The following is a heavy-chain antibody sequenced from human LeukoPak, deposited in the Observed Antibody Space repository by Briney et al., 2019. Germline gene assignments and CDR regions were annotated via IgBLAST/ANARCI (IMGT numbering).Heavy chain of an antibody. CDR3: ARGPGLLGLSYYYYYYMDV. CDR2: ISAYNGNT. Sequence: ASVKVSCKASGYTFTSYGISWVRQAPGQGLEWMGWISAYNGNTNYAQKLQGRVTMTTDTSTSTAYMELRSLRSDDTAVYYCARGPGLLGLSYYYYYYMDVWGKGTTVTVSS. CDR1: GYTFTSYG. V-gene: IGHV1-18*01. J-gene: IGHJ6*03. D-gene: IGHD3-22*01.